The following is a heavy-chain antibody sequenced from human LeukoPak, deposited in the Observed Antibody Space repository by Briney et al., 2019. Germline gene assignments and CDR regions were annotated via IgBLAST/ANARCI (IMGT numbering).Heavy chain of an antibody. CDR2: ISSSSSTI. D-gene: IGHD3-10*01. Sequence: PGGSLRLSCAASGFTFSSYSMNCVRQAPGKGLEWVSYISSSSSTIYYADSVKGRFTISRDNAKNSLYLQMNSLRAEDTAVYYCARTPTYYYGSGSSQDAYYFDYWGQGTLVTVSS. CDR3: ARTPTYYYGSGSSQDAYYFDY. CDR1: GFTFSSYS. V-gene: IGHV3-48*01. J-gene: IGHJ4*02.